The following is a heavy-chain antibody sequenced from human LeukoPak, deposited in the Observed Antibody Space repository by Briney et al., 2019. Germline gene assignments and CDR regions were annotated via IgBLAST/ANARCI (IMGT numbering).Heavy chain of an antibody. CDR1: GGSFSGYY. CDR2: INHSGST. CDR3: ARVPLGYCSSTSCYTGKIDAFDI. Sequence: SETLSLTCAVYGGSFSGYYWSWIRQPPGKGLEWIGEINHSGSTNYNPSLKSRVTISVDTSKNQFSLKLSSVTAADTAVYYCARVPLGYCSSTSCYTGKIDAFDIWGQGTMVTVSS. V-gene: IGHV4-34*01. J-gene: IGHJ3*02. D-gene: IGHD2-2*02.